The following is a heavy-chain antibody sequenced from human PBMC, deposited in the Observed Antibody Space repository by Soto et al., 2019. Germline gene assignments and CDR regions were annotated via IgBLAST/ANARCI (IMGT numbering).Heavy chain of an antibody. D-gene: IGHD3-22*01. J-gene: IGHJ4*02. CDR1: GYTFTSYG. CDR2: ISAYNGNT. V-gene: IGHV1-18*04. Sequence: QVQLVQSGAEVKKPGASVKVSCKASGYTFTSYGISWVRQAPGQGLEWMGWISAYNGNTNYAQKLQGRVTMTTDTSTSTAYVELRSLRSDDTAVYYCARDRYDSSGYYDYYFDYWGQGTLVTVSS. CDR3: ARDRYDSSGYYDYYFDY.